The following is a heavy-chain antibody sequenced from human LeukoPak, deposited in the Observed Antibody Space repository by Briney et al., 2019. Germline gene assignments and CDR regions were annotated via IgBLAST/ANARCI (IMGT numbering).Heavy chain of an antibody. J-gene: IGHJ4*02. V-gene: IGHV3-30*18. Sequence: PGRSLRLSCAASGFTFSSYGMHWVRQAPGKGLEWVAVISYDGSNKYYAESVKGRFTISRENSKNTLYLQMNSLGAEDKAVYYCAKKRALGEVEYSSSYFDYWGQETLVSVSS. CDR1: GFTFSSYG. CDR2: ISYDGSNK. CDR3: AKKRALGEVEYSSSYFDY. D-gene: IGHD6-6*01.